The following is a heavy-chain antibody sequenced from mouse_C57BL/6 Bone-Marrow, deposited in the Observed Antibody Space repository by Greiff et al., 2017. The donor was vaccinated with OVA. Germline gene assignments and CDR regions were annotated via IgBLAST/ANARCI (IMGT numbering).Heavy chain of an antibody. CDR3: ARRNSNYLYWYFDV. V-gene: IGHV1-64*01. Sequence: QVQLKQSGAELVKPGASVKLSCKASGYTFTSYWMHWVKQRPGQGLEWIGMIHPNSGSTNYNEKFKSKATLTVDKSSSTAYMQLSSLTSEDSAVYYCARRNSNYLYWYFDVWGTGTTVTVSS. CDR1: GYTFTSYW. CDR2: IHPNSGST. J-gene: IGHJ1*03. D-gene: IGHD2-5*01.